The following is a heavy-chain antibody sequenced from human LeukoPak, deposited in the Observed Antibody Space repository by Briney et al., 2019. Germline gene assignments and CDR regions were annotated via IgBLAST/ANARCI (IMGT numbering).Heavy chain of an antibody. V-gene: IGHV1-58*02. D-gene: IGHD3-3*01. CDR1: GFTFTSSA. J-gene: IGHJ6*02. CDR3: AASTYYDFWSGSSARIFLYGMDV. CDR2: IVVGSGNT. Sequence: SVKVSCKGSGFTFTSSAMQWVRQPRGQRLGWVGWIVVGSGNTNYAQKFQERVTITRDTSTTTAYMELSSLRSEDTAVYYCAASTYYDFWSGSSARIFLYGMDVWGQGTTVTVSS.